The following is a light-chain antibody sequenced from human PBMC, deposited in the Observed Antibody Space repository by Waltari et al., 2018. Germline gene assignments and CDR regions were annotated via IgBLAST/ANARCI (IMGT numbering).Light chain of an antibody. J-gene: IGKJ1*01. CDR1: QSVGTS. Sequence: EIFLTQSPATLSVSAGERAALSCRASQSVGTSFAWYPHRAGQAPRLLIYDASKRAAGVPARFSGRGSGTDFTLVIDTLEPEDFAVYYCQQRNTWPRTFGQGTKVEI. V-gene: IGKV3-11*01. CDR3: QQRNTWPRT. CDR2: DAS.